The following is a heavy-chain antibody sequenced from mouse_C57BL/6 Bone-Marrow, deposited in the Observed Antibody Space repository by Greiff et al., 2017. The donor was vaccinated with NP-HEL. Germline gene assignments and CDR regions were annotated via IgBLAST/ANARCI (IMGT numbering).Heavy chain of an antibody. CDR2: IDPSDSYT. Sequence: QVQLQQPGAELVMPGASVKLSCKASGYTFTSYWMHWVKQRPGQGLAWIGEIDPSDSYTNYNQKFTGKSTLTVDKSSSTAYMQLSSLTSEDSAVYYCARGTTVVAFYWYFDVWGTGTTVTVSS. V-gene: IGHV1-69*01. CDR3: ARGTTVVAFYWYFDV. D-gene: IGHD1-1*01. CDR1: GYTFTSYW. J-gene: IGHJ1*03.